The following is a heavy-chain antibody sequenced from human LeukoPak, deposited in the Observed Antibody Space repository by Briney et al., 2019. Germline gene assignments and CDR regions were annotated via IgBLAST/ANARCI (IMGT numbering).Heavy chain of an antibody. V-gene: IGHV1-8*01. Sequence: VASVKVSCKASGYTFTSYDISWVRQATGQGLEWMGWMNPNSGNTGYAQKFQGRVTMTRNTSISTAYMELSSLRSEDTAVYYCATGTNYDFWSGYLFDYWGQGTLVTVSS. D-gene: IGHD3-3*01. J-gene: IGHJ4*02. CDR3: ATGTNYDFWSGYLFDY. CDR2: MNPNSGNT. CDR1: GYTFTSYD.